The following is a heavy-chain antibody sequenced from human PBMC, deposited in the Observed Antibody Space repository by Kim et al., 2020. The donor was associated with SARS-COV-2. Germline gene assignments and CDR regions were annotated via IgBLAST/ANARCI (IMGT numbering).Heavy chain of an antibody. CDR3: ARENGSGSYYIWGYYYYYGMDV. V-gene: IGHV3-33*01. CDR1: GFTFSSYG. D-gene: IGHD3-10*01. CDR2: IWYDGSNK. J-gene: IGHJ6*02. Sequence: GGSLRLSCAASGFTFSSYGMHWVRQAPGKGLEWVAVIWYDGSNKYYADSVKGRFTISRDNSKNTLYLQMNSLRAEDTAVYYCARENGSGSYYIWGYYYYYGMDVWGQGTTVTVSS.